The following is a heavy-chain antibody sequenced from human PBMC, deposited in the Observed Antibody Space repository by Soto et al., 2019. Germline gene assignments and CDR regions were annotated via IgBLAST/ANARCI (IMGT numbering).Heavy chain of an antibody. D-gene: IGHD3-22*01. Sequence: GESLKISCKGSGYSFTSYWIGWVRQMPGKGLEWMGIIYPGDSDTRYSPSFQGQVTISADKSISTAYLQWSSLKASDTAMYYCARPRYYDSSGYYPDDAFDIWSQGTMDTVAS. V-gene: IGHV5-51*01. CDR3: ARPRYYDSSGYYPDDAFDI. CDR2: IYPGDSDT. J-gene: IGHJ3*02. CDR1: GYSFTSYW.